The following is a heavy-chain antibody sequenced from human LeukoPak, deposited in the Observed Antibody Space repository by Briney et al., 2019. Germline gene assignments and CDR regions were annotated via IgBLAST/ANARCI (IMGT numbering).Heavy chain of an antibody. J-gene: IGHJ4*02. Sequence: GGSLRLSCAASGFTFSSYAMSWVRQAPGKGLEWVSVISGSGDNTYYADSVRGRFTISRDNSKNTLFLQMNSLRADDTAVYYCAKDGGYIYGYADSWGQGTLVTVSS. CDR1: GFTFSSYA. V-gene: IGHV3-23*01. D-gene: IGHD5-18*01. CDR2: ISGSGDNT. CDR3: AKDGGYIYGYADS.